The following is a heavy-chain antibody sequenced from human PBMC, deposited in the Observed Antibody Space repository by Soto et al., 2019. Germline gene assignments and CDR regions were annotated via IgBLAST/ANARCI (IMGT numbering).Heavy chain of an antibody. Sequence: GGSLRLSCAASGFTFSSDGMHWVRQAPGRGLEWVAVISYDGSYQYYVDSVKGRFTISRDNSKNTLYLQMNSLRAEDTAVYYCAKDEISKTIRGDAFNFWGQGTMVTVSS. D-gene: IGHD1-7*01. CDR1: GFTFSSDG. CDR2: ISYDGSYQ. J-gene: IGHJ3*01. V-gene: IGHV3-30*18. CDR3: AKDEISKTIRGDAFNF.